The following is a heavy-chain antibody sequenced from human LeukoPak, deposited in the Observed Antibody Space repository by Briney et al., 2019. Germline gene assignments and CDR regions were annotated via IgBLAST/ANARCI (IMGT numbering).Heavy chain of an antibody. CDR1: GGSLSSYY. CDR3: ARGPRDGYIWRHAYFDY. Sequence: SETLSLTCTVSGGSLSSYYWSWIRQPPGKGLEWIGYIYYSGSTNYNPSLKSRVTISVDTSKNQFSLKLSSVTAADTAVYYCARGPRDGYIWRHAYFDYWGQGTLVTVSS. V-gene: IGHV4-59*12. D-gene: IGHD5-24*01. J-gene: IGHJ4*02. CDR2: IYYSGST.